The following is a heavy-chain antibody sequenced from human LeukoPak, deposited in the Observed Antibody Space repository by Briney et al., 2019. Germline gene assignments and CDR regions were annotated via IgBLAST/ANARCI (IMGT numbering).Heavy chain of an antibody. CDR3: ARDLIGDVDYGDPLFDY. CDR1: GFTFSSYS. J-gene: IGHJ4*02. CDR2: ISSSSSYI. V-gene: IGHV3-21*01. Sequence: EGSLRLSCAASGFTFSSYSMNWVRQAPGKGLEWVSSISSSSSYIHYADSVKGRFTISRDNAKNSLYLQMNSLRAEDTAVYYCARDLIGDVDYGDPLFDYWGQGTLVTVSS. D-gene: IGHD4-17*01.